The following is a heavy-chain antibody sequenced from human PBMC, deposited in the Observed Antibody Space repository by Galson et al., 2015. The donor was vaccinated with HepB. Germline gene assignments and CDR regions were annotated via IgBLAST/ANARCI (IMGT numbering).Heavy chain of an antibody. CDR2: IYYSGNS. Sequence: SETLSLTCTVSGGSISSSSFYWGWIRQPPGKGLEWIGSIYYSGNSYYNPSLKSRVTISVDTSKNQFSLKLTSVTAADTAVYYCARRNGHQLPTPWYYFDYWGQGTLVTVSS. CDR3: ARRNGHQLPTPWYYFDY. J-gene: IGHJ4*02. V-gene: IGHV4-39*01. D-gene: IGHD6-13*01. CDR1: GGSISSSSFY.